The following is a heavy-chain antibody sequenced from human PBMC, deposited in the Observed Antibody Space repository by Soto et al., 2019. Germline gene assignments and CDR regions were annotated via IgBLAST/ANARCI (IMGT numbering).Heavy chain of an antibody. CDR2: ISTGSSTI. J-gene: IGHJ4*02. CDR1: GFTFSSYS. D-gene: IGHD7-27*01. V-gene: IGHV3-48*02. CDR3: ATWGDFKGY. Sequence: GGSLRLSCAASGFTFSSYSMNWVRQAPGKGLEWVSYISTGSSTIYYADSVKGRFTISRDNARNSLYLQMNSLREDDTAVYYCATWGDFKGYWGQGTLVTVSS.